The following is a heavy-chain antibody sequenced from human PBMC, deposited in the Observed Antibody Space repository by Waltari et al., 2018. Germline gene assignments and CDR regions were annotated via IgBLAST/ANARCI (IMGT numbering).Heavy chain of an antibody. J-gene: IGHJ4*02. CDR3: ARDTVRYFDWLLNMGGGFDY. Sequence: QVQLVQSGAAVTKPGASVKVSCTASGYPFNSYGISWVRQSPAQGIEWMGWSIAYNGNTNYAQKLQGRVTMTTDTSTSTAYMELRSLRSDDTAVYYCARDTVRYFDWLLNMGGGFDYWGQGTLVTVSS. CDR1: GYPFNSYG. CDR2: SIAYNGNT. D-gene: IGHD3-9*01. V-gene: IGHV1-18*01.